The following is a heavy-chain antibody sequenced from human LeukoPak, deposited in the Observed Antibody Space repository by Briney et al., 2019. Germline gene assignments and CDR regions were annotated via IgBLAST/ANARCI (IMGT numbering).Heavy chain of an antibody. V-gene: IGHV3-48*03. D-gene: IGHD5-24*01. CDR2: ISSMGTHI. CDR1: GFTFSSYE. Sequence: GGSLRLSCAASGFTFSSYEMNWVRQAPGKGLEWVSYISSMGTHIYYADSVKGRFTISRDNSKNTLSLQMNNVKNEDTAVYYCAKDRISEDGYNFPDSWGPGTLVSASS. CDR3: AKDRISEDGYNFPDS. J-gene: IGHJ4*02.